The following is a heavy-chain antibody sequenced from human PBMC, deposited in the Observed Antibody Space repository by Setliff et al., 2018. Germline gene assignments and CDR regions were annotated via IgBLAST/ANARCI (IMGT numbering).Heavy chain of an antibody. CDR1: GGSISSGSYY. J-gene: IGHJ4*02. CDR3: ARDDYYGSGSPLDF. D-gene: IGHD3-10*01. V-gene: IGHV4-61*09. Sequence: NPSETLSLTCTVSGGSISSGSYYWSWIRQPAGSGLEWIGHIYTSGSTNYNPSLKSRVTISVDTSKNQFSLKLNSVTAADTAVYYCARDDYYGSGSPLDFWGQGTVVTVSS. CDR2: IYTSGST.